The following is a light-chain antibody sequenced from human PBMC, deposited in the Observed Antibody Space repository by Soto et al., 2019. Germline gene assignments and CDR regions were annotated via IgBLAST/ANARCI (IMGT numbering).Light chain of an antibody. J-gene: IGKJ2*01. Sequence: DIQMTQSPSSLSASVGDRVSITCRASQDIANFLAWYQQKPGKVPTLLIYAASILQSGVPSRFSGSGSRTDFTLTISSLQPEDFATYFCQQSYITPYTFGQGTKLEIK. V-gene: IGKV1-39*01. CDR1: QDIANF. CDR2: AAS. CDR3: QQSYITPYT.